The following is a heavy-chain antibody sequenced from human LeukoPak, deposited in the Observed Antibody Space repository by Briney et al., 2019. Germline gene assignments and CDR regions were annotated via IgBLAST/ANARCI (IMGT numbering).Heavy chain of an antibody. CDR3: ASRTRYYYDSSGYLTDAFDI. CDR2: ISAYNGNI. V-gene: IGHV1-18*01. J-gene: IGHJ3*02. Sequence: ASVKVSCKASGYTFTSYGISWVRQAPGQGLEWMGWISAYNGNINYAQKLQGRVTMTTDTSTSTAYMELRSLRSDDTAVYYCASRTRYYYDSSGYLTDAFDIWGQGTMVTVSS. D-gene: IGHD3-22*01. CDR1: GYTFTSYG.